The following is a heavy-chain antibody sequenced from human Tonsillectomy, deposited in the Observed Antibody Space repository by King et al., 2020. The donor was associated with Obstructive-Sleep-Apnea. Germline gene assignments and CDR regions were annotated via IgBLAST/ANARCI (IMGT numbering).Heavy chain of an antibody. Sequence: VQLVESGGGVVQPGRSLRLSCAASGFTFSSYGMHWVRQAPGKGLEWVAVIWYDGSNKYYADSVKGRFTISRDNSKNTLYLQMNSLRAEDTAVYYCAKEAGITIFGVVTSYGMDVWGQGTTVTVSS. CDR3: AKEAGITIFGVVTSYGMDV. D-gene: IGHD3-3*01. J-gene: IGHJ6*02. CDR2: IWYDGSNK. V-gene: IGHV3-33*06. CDR1: GFTFSSYG.